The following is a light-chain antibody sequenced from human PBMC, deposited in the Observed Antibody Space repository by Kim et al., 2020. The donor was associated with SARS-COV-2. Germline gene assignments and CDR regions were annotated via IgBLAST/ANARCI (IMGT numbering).Light chain of an antibody. V-gene: IGLV2-14*03. CDR1: SSDIGTYNY. CDR2: DVS. CDR3: SSYTTRSTVV. Sequence: QSALTQPASVSGSPGQSITISCTGTSSDIGTYNYVSWYQQSPGKAPKLIIFDVSGRPSGVSSRFSGSKSGNTASLTISAVQAEDEADYYCSSYTTRSTVVFGGGTRLTVL. J-gene: IGLJ3*02.